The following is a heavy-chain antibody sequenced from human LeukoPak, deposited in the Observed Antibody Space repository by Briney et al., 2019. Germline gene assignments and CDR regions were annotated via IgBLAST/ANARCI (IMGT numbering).Heavy chain of an antibody. CDR2: INPNSGGT. Sequence: ASVKVSCKASGYTFTGYYMHWVRQAPGQGLEWMGWINPNSGGTNYAQKLQGRVTMTTDTSTSTAYMELRSLRSDDTAVYYCARDGLFCSGGSCYSALSWFDPWGQGTLVTVSS. CDR3: ARDGLFCSGGSCYSALSWFDP. J-gene: IGHJ5*02. D-gene: IGHD2-15*01. CDR1: GYTFTGYY. V-gene: IGHV1-2*02.